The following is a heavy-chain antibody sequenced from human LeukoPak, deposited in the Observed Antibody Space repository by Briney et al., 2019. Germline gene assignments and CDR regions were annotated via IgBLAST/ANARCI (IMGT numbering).Heavy chain of an antibody. J-gene: IGHJ4*02. CDR1: GGSISSSSYY. CDR2: IYYSGST. D-gene: IGHD6-6*01. V-gene: IGHV4-39*01. CDR3: ARQEYSSTYDY. Sequence: PSEALSLTCTVSGGSISSSSYYWGWIRQPPGKGLEWIGSIYYSGSTYYNPSLKSRVTISVDTSKNQFSLKLSSVTAADTAVYYCARQEYSSTYDYWGQGTLVTVSS.